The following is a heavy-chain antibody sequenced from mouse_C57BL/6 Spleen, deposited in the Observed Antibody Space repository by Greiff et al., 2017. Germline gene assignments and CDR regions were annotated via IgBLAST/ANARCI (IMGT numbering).Heavy chain of an antibody. Sequence: VQLQQSGAELVRPGASVTLSCKASGYTFTDYEMHWVKQTPVHGLEWIGAIDPETGGTAYNQKFKGKAILTADKSSSTAYMELRSLTSEDSAVYSCTRSHYYGSSYWYIDVWGKGTAVTVSS. CDR3: TRSHYYGSSYWYIDV. J-gene: IGHJ1*03. D-gene: IGHD1-1*01. CDR2: IDPETGGT. CDR1: GYTFTDYE. V-gene: IGHV1-15*01.